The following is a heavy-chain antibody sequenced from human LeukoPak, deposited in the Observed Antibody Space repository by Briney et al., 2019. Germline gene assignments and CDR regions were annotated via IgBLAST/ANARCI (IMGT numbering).Heavy chain of an antibody. Sequence: PSETLSLTCTVSGGSISSSSYYWGWIRQPPGKGLEWIGSIYYSGSTNYNPSLKSRVTISVDTSKNQFSLKLSSVTAADTAVYYCARDLSIVGAKPTRNGFDPWGQGTLVTVSS. D-gene: IGHD1-26*01. CDR1: GGSISSSSYY. CDR3: ARDLSIVGAKPTRNGFDP. V-gene: IGHV4-39*07. CDR2: IYYSGST. J-gene: IGHJ5*02.